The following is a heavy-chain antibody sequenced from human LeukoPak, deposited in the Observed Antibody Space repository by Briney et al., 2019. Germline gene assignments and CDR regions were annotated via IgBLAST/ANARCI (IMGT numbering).Heavy chain of an antibody. V-gene: IGHV3-23*01. CDR1: GFTFSSSA. CDR3: ANRYGSGSYYDY. D-gene: IGHD3-10*01. CDR2: ISGSGGST. Sequence: GGSLRLSCAASGFTFSSSAMSWVRQAPVKGLEWVSGISGSGGSTYYADSVKGRFTISRDNSKNTLYLQMNSLRAEDTAVYYCANRYGSGSYYDYWGQGTLVTVSS. J-gene: IGHJ4*02.